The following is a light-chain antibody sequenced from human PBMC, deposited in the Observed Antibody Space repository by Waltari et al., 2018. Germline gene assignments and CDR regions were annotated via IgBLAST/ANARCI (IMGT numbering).Light chain of an antibody. V-gene: IGLV4-69*01. CDR3: QTGGHGTWV. Sequence: QLVLTQSPSASASLGASVKLTCTLSSGHSSNIIAWPPQQPGKGPRYLMRVNSDGGHSKGDEIPDRFSGSSSGAERYLTISSLQSDDEADYYCQTGGHGTWVFGGGTKLTVL. J-gene: IGLJ3*02. CDR1: SGHSSNI. CDR2: VNSDGGH.